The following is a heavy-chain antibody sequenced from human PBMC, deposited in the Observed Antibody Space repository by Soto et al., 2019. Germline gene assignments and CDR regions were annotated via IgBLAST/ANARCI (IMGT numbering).Heavy chain of an antibody. V-gene: IGHV4-59*01. CDR2: IYYSGST. CDR3: GRVMGYYYGSGSYSYFDY. D-gene: IGHD3-10*01. J-gene: IGHJ4*02. Sequence: SETLSLTCTVSGGSISSYYWSWIRQPPGKGLEWIGYIYYSGSTNYNPSLKSRVTISVDTSKNQFSLKLSSVTAADTAVYYCGRVMGYYYGSGSYSYFDYWGQGTLVTVSS. CDR1: GGSISSYY.